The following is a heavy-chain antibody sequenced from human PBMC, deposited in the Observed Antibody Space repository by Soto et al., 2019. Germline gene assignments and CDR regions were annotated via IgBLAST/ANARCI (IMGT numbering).Heavy chain of an antibody. Sequence: SETLSLTCAVYGGSFSGYYWSWIRQPPGKGLEWIGEINHSGSTHYNPSLKSRVTISADTSKNQVSLTLTSVTAADTAVYYCARQGSYWGQGALVTVSS. V-gene: IGHV4-34*01. CDR2: INHSGST. CDR3: ARQGSY. J-gene: IGHJ4*02. CDR1: GGSFSGYY.